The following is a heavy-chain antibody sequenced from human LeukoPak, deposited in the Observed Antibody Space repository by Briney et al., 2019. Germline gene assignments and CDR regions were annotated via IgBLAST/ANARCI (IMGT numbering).Heavy chain of an antibody. Sequence: ASVKVSCKASGYTFTSYGISWVRQAPGQGLEWMGWISAYNGNTNYAQKLQGRVTMTTDTSTSTAYMELRSLRSDDTAVYYCARHLRFLEPNWFHPWGQGTLVTVSS. D-gene: IGHD3-3*01. CDR1: GYTFTSYG. CDR3: ARHLRFLEPNWFHP. V-gene: IGHV1-18*01. CDR2: ISAYNGNT. J-gene: IGHJ5*02.